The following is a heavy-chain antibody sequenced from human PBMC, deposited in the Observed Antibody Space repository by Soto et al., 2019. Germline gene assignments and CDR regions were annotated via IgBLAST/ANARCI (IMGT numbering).Heavy chain of an antibody. J-gene: IGHJ4*02. CDR2: ISAYNGNT. CDR3: ARVGTYYDYVWGSYRPSPFDY. D-gene: IGHD3-16*02. V-gene: IGHV1-18*01. Sequence: VQLVQSGAEVKKPGASVKVSCKASGYTFTSYGISWVRQAPGQGLEWMGWISAYNGNTNYAQKLQGRVTMTTDTSTSTAYMELRSLRSDDTAVYYCARVGTYYDYVWGSYRPSPFDYWGQGTLVTVSS. CDR1: GYTFTSYG.